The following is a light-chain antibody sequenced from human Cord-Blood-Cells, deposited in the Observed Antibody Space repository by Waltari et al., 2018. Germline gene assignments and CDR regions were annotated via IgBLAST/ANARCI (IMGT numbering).Light chain of an antibody. CDR1: TGAVTSGHY. Sequence: QAVVTQEPSLTVSPGGTVTLTCGSSTGAVTSGHYPYWFQQKPGQAPRTLIYDSSNKHSWTPARFSGALLWGKAALTLSGAQPEDEAEYYCLLSCSGARPVFGGGTKLTVL. CDR2: DSS. J-gene: IGLJ2*01. V-gene: IGLV7-46*01. CDR3: LLSCSGARPV.